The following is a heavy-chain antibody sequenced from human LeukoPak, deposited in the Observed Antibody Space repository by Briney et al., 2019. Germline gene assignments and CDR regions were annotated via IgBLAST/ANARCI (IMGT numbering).Heavy chain of an antibody. CDR2: ISESGGSR. Sequence: PGGSLRLSCAASGFTFSSYGMSWVRQAPGKGLEWVSGISESGGSRYYADSVKGRFTISRDNTKNTLYVQMDSLRAEDTAVYYCAKVRPSDVWFGQFDIDSWGQGTLVTVSS. J-gene: IGHJ4*02. CDR1: GFTFSSYG. V-gene: IGHV3-23*01. D-gene: IGHD3-10*01. CDR3: AKVRPSDVWFGQFDIDS.